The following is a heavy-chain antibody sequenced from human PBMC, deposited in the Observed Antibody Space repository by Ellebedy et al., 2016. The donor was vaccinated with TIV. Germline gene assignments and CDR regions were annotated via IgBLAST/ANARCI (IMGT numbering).Heavy chain of an antibody. D-gene: IGHD4-17*01. CDR1: GFSFRSYW. Sequence: PGGSLRLSCAASGFSFRSYWMSWVRQAPGKGLEWVANIYQDGSEKYYVDSVEGRFTISRDNANNILYPQMKSLRAEDTAVYYCARRGSYGDYAVHVNSWFDSWGQGTPVTVAP. V-gene: IGHV3-7*01. CDR2: IYQDGSEK. J-gene: IGHJ5*01. CDR3: ARRGSYGDYAVHVNSWFDS.